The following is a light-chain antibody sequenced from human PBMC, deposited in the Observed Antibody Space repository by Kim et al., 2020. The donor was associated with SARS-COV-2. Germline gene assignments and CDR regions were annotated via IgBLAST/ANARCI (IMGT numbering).Light chain of an antibody. J-gene: IGKJ1*01. CDR2: DAY. CDR3: QQTNRFPWT. CDR1: EGIRSW. Sequence: VYVGDTVTTSRRASEGIRSWLDWDQQKKEKTPKNLIYDAYTLQRDVPSRFSGSGSGTDFTLTLSSLQPEDLATYYCQQTNRFPWTFGQGTKVEIK. V-gene: IGKV1-12*01.